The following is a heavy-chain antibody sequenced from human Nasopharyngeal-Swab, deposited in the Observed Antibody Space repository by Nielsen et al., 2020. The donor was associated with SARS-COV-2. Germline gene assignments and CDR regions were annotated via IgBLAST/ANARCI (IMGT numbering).Heavy chain of an antibody. CDR1: GFTLSSYW. CDR3: ARDTQWELRFDY. J-gene: IGHJ4*02. CDR2: VNSDGSST. Sequence: GGSLRLSCEAYGFTLSSYWMHWVREAPGRGLLWVSRVNSDGSSTSYADSVKGRFTISRENAKNTLYLQMNSLRAEDTAVYYCARDTQWELRFDYWGQGTLVTVSS. V-gene: IGHV3-74*01. D-gene: IGHD1-26*01.